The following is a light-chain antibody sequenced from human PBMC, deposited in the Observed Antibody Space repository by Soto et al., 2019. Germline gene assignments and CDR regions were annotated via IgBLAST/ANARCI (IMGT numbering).Light chain of an antibody. J-gene: IGKJ2*01. CDR1: QSVSRSY. V-gene: IGKV3-20*01. CDR3: QQYGSSPYT. Sequence: EIVLTQSPGTLSLSPGERATLSCRATQSVSRSYLAWYQHKPGQAPRLLIYGASSRATGTPDRFSGSGSGTDFSLTISRLEPEDFAVYYCQQYGSSPYTFGQGTKLEIK. CDR2: GAS.